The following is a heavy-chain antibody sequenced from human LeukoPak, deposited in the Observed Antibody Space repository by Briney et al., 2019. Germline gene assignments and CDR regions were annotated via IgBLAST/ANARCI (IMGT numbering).Heavy chain of an antibody. CDR3: ARYGLLGISEINGFDN. J-gene: IGHJ3*02. CDR2: IYYRGST. D-gene: IGHD2-15*01. V-gene: IGHV4-30-4*07. Sequence: PSQTLSLTCAVSGVSISSGGYSWSWIRQPPGKGLECIGFIYYRGSTYYNPSLKSRVTISVDTSKNQFSLKLSSVTAADTAVYYCARYGLLGISEINGFDNWGQGTMVTVSS. CDR1: GVSISSGGYS.